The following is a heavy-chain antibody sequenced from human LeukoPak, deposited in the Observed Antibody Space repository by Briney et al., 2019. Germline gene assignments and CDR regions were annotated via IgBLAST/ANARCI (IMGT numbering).Heavy chain of an antibody. J-gene: IGHJ3*02. CDR2: LSGSGGST. Sequence: GGSLRLSCAASGFTFNSYAMSWVRQAPGKGPEWVSTLSGSGGSTYYTDSVKGRFTISRDNSKNTLYLQMNSLRAEDSAVYYCATRAFDIWGQGTMVTVSS. V-gene: IGHV3-23*01. CDR1: GFTFNSYA. CDR3: ATRAFDI.